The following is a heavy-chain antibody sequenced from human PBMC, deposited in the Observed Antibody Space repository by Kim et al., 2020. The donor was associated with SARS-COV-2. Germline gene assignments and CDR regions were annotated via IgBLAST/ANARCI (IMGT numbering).Heavy chain of an antibody. CDR3: ARGELRFSTN. Sequence: SETLSLTCTVSGGSFSSYYWSWIRQPPGKGLEWIGYIYNSESTNYNPSLRGRVTISVDTPKNQFSLELSSVTAADTAVCYCARGELRFSTNWGQGTLVTVSS. CDR1: GGSFSSYY. D-gene: IGHD3-3*01. J-gene: IGHJ4*02. CDR2: IYNSEST. V-gene: IGHV4-59*01.